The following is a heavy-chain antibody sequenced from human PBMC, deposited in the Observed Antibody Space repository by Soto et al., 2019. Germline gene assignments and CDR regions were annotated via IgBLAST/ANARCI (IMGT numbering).Heavy chain of an antibody. Sequence: EVHLVESGGGLVKPGGSLRLSCVASGFTFTNAWMIWVRQAPGKGLEWVGRIKSKPDGGTTDYAAPVKGRFTISRDDSKNTVYLEMNSLKSEDTAVYYCTTCLTAAPRRFDPWAREPWSPSPQ. CDR1: GFTFTNAW. CDR3: TTCLTAAPRRFDP. D-gene: IGHD2-21*02. V-gene: IGHV3-15*07. J-gene: IGHJ5*02. CDR2: IKSKPDGGTT.